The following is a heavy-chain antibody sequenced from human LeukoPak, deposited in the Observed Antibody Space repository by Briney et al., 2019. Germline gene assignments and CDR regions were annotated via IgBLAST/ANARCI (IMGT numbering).Heavy chain of an antibody. V-gene: IGHV3-23*01. D-gene: IGHD6-13*01. CDR1: GFTFSSYA. CDR3: AKDGVAAAGTELDY. Sequence: GGSLRLSCAASGFTFSSYAMSWVRQAPGKGLEWVSAISGSGGSTYYADSVKGRFTISRDNSKNTLYLQMNSLRTEDTAVYYCAKDGVAAAGTELDYWGQGTLVTVSS. J-gene: IGHJ4*02. CDR2: ISGSGGST.